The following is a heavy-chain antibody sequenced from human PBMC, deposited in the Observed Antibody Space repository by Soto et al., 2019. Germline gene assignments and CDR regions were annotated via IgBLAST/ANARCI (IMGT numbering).Heavy chain of an antibody. Sequence: ASVKVSCKASGYTFSGYYMYSVRQAPGQGLEWMGWINPNSGGTTYGQKFQGRVTMTRDTSISTAYMELSRLRSDDTAVYYCARDGEWLKRNYCYYNGMDVWGQGTTVTVSS. CDR3: ARDGEWLKRNYCYYNGMDV. CDR2: INPNSGGT. CDR1: GYTFSGYY. V-gene: IGHV1-2*02. J-gene: IGHJ6*02. D-gene: IGHD5-12*01.